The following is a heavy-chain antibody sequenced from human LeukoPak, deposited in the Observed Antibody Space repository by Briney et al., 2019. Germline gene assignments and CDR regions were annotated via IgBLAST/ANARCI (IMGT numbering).Heavy chain of an antibody. Sequence: GASVKVSCKASGYTFTGYYMHWVRQAPGQGLEWMGWINPNSGGTNYAQKFQGRVTMTRDKSISTAYMELSRPRSDDTAVYYCARDIRYYYGSGSYYNSPPILLFDYWGQGTLVTVSS. J-gene: IGHJ4*02. CDR2: INPNSGGT. CDR3: ARDIRYYYGSGSYYNSPPILLFDY. D-gene: IGHD3-10*01. CDR1: GYTFTGYY. V-gene: IGHV1-2*02.